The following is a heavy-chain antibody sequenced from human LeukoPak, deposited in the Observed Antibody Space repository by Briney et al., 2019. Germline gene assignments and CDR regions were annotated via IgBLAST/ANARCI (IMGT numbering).Heavy chain of an antibody. J-gene: IGHJ4*02. CDR2: ISSDGSST. Sequence: GGSLRLSCAASGITFSNYWMHWVRQAPGKGLVWVSRISSDGSSTNYADSVKGRFTISRDNAKNTLYLQMNSLRAKDTAVYYCAKGGGKVQDYWGQGTLVTVSS. V-gene: IGHV3-74*01. CDR3: AKGGGKVQDY. D-gene: IGHD4-23*01. CDR1: GITFSNYW.